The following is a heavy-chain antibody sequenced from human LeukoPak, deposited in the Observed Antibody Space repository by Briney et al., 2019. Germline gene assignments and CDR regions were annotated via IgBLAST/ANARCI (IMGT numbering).Heavy chain of an antibody. Sequence: GGSLRLSCAAAGLTFSNYGMHWVRQAPGKGLGWVAVISYDGSNKYYADSVKGRFTISRDNSKNTPYLQMNSLRAEDTAVYYCASVSVYNSYYFDYWGQGTLVTVSS. CDR2: ISYDGSNK. CDR1: GLTFSNYG. V-gene: IGHV3-30*19. D-gene: IGHD1-20*01. CDR3: ASVSVYNSYYFDY. J-gene: IGHJ4*02.